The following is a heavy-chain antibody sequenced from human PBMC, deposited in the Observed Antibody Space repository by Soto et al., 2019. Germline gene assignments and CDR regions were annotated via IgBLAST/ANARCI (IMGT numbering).Heavy chain of an antibody. CDR3: PPPDHLLAY. CDR1: GFSFSNFG. V-gene: IGHV3-30*03. Sequence: GGSLRLSCAASGFSFSNFGMYWVRQAPGKGLEWVAIISSDGSSKSYAESVQGRFSISRDNSKNTLYLEMNSLRAEDAAVYYCPPPDHLLAYWGQGTLVTVSS. J-gene: IGHJ4*02. CDR2: ISSDGSSK.